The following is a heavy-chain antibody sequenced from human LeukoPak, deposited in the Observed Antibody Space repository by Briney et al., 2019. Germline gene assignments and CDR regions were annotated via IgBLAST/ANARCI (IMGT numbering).Heavy chain of an antibody. J-gene: IGHJ6*02. D-gene: IGHD3-10*01. CDR3: ARHRGPGSYPFYYYGMDV. CDR2: IYPGDSDT. V-gene: IGHV5-51*01. CDR1: RYRFINYW. Sequence: GESLKIYCKGPRYRFINYWIGWVRQMPGKGLEWMGIIYPGDSDTRYSPSFQGQVTISADKSISTAYLQWSSLKASDTAMYYWARHRGPGSYPFYYYGMDVWGQGTTVTVSS.